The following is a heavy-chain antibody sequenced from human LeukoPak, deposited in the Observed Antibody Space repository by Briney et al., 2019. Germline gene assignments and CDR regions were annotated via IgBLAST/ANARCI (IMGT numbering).Heavy chain of an antibody. J-gene: IGHJ4*02. Sequence: ASVKVSCKASGYTFTSYDINWVRQATGQGLEWMGWMNPNSGNTGYAQKFQGRVTMTRNTSISTAYMELSSLRSEDTAVYYCARGVGGNARWRNFDWSKKIPMRDYFDYWGQGTLVTVSS. V-gene: IGHV1-8*01. CDR3: ARGVGGNARWRNFDWSKKIPMRDYFDY. D-gene: IGHD3-9*01. CDR1: GYTFTSYD. CDR2: MNPNSGNT.